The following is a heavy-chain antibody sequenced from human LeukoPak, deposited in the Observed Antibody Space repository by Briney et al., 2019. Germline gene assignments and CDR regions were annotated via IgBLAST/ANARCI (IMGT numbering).Heavy chain of an antibody. CDR1: GFTFSSYA. J-gene: IGHJ5*02. CDR3: AKGRLTGGWFDP. D-gene: IGHD3-10*01. Sequence: GGSLRLSXAASGFTFSSYAMSWIRQAPGKGLEWVSAISGSGGSTYYADSVKGRFTISRDNSKNTLYLQMNSLRAEDTAVYYCAKGRLTGGWFDPWGQGTLVTVSS. V-gene: IGHV3-23*01. CDR2: ISGSGGST.